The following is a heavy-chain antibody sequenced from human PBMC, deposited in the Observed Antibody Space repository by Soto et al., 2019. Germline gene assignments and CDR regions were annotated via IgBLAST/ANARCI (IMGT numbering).Heavy chain of an antibody. V-gene: IGHV1-18*01. CDR1: GYTFTNYG. D-gene: IGHD3-10*01. CDR3: ARGVGSGSYYNQYNWFDP. Sequence: ASVKVSCTASGYTFTNYGISWVRQAPGQGLEWMGWISAYNGNTKYAQKLQGRVTMTTDTSTSTAYMELRSLRSDDTAVYYCARGVGSGSYYNQYNWFDPWGQGTLVTVSS. J-gene: IGHJ5*02. CDR2: ISAYNGNT.